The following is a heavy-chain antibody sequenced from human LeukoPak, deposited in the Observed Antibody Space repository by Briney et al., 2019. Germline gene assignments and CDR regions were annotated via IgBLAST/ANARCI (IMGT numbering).Heavy chain of an antibody. CDR1: GGSISSSTYY. D-gene: IGHD3-10*01. V-gene: IGHV4-39*01. CDR3: ASAPLGYYYGSGSHIPLYYFDY. Sequence: SETLSLTCTVSGGSISSSTYYWGWIRQPPGKGLEWIGSIYYSGSTYYNPSLKSRVTISVDTSKNQFSLKLSSVTAADTAVYYCASAPLGYYYGSGSHIPLYYFDYWGQGTLVTVSS. J-gene: IGHJ4*02. CDR2: IYYSGST.